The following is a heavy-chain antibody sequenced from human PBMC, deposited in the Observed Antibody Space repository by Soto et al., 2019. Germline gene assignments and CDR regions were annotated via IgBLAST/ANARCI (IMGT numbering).Heavy chain of an antibody. J-gene: IGHJ6*02. CDR1: GYSFTSYW. D-gene: IGHD1-1*01. V-gene: IGHV5-51*01. CDR3: ARLQLERRSYYYGMDV. Sequence: GESLKISCKGSGYSFTSYWIGWVRQMPGKGLEWMGIIYPGDSDTRYSPSFQGQVTISADKSISTAYLQWSSLKASDTAMYYCARLQLERRSYYYGMDVWGQGTTVTVSS. CDR2: IYPGDSDT.